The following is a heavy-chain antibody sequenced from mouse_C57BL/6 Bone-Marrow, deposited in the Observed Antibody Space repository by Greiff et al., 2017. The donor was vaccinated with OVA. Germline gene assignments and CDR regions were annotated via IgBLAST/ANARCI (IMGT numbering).Heavy chain of an antibody. CDR2: IWRGGST. J-gene: IGHJ1*03. V-gene: IGHV2-5*01. CDR1: GFSLTSYG. CDR3: AKNRRSYYGNSYWYFDV. Sequence: VQLQESGPGLVQPSQSLSITCTVSGFSLTSYGVHWVRQSPGKGLEWLGVIWRGGSTDYNAAFMSRLSITKDNSKSQVFFKMISLQADDPAIYYCAKNRRSYYGNSYWYFDVWGTGTTVTVSS. D-gene: IGHD2-10*01.